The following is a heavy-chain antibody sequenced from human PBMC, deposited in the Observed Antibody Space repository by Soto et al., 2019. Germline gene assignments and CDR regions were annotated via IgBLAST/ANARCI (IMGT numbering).Heavy chain of an antibody. J-gene: IGHJ4*02. Sequence: EMTLLESGGGLVQPGGSLRLSCEASGFTFRNYPMTWVRQAPGKGLDWVSTISGSGADTYYPNSVKGRVTISRDNSKNTLYLQINSLRAEDTAVYYCAKGGLLPLANSWFWGQGTLVTVSS. D-gene: IGHD2-2*01. CDR2: ISGSGADT. V-gene: IGHV3-23*01. CDR3: AKGGLLPLANSWF. CDR1: GFTFRNYP.